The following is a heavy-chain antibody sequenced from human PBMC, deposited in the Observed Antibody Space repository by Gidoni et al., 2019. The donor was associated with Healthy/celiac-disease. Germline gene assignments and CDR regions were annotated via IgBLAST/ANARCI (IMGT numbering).Heavy chain of an antibody. CDR1: GYPLTGYY. Sequence: QVQLVQSGAEVKKPGASVTVSCKASGYPLTGYYMHWVRQAPGQGLEWMGWSKPNSGGTNYAQKFQGRVTMTRDTSISTAYMELSRLRSDDTAVYYCARGAELWFGELSEGDNWFDPWGQGTLVTVSS. CDR3: ARGAELWFGELSEGDNWFDP. CDR2: SKPNSGGT. V-gene: IGHV1-2*02. J-gene: IGHJ5*02. D-gene: IGHD3-10*01.